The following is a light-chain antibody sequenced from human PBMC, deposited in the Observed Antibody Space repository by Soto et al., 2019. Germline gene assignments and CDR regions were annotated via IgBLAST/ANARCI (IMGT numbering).Light chain of an antibody. J-gene: IGKJ3*01. CDR3: QHYTLYSAS. Sequence: DIHMTQSPSTLSASVGGRVTISCRASQNIFTYLAWYQQKPGKAPKLLIFDASTLQSGVPPRFSGSGSGTEFTLTISSRQPDDFATYYCQHYTLYSASFGPGTKVDIK. V-gene: IGKV1-5*01. CDR1: QNIFTY. CDR2: DAS.